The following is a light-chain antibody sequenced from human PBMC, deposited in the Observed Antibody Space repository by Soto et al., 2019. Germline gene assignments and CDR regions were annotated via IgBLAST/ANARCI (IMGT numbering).Light chain of an antibody. Sequence: QSVLTQPPSASGTPGQRVTSSCSGSDSNIGSNSVNWYHQLPGTAPKLLIYTNDQRPSEVPDRFSGSKSGTSASLAISGLQSEDEADYYCAAWDDSLIGVVFGGGTKQTVL. J-gene: IGLJ2*01. CDR1: DSNIGSNS. V-gene: IGLV1-44*01. CDR3: AAWDDSLIGVV. CDR2: TND.